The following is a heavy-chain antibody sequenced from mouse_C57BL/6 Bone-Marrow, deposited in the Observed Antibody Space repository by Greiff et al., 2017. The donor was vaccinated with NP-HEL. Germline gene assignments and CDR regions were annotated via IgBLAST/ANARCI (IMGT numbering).Heavy chain of an antibody. J-gene: IGHJ1*03. D-gene: IGHD1-2*01. CDR3: TRDLYYGCYWYFDV. CDR2: ISDGGSYT. CDR1: GFTFSSYA. Sequence: EVQVVESGGGLVKPGGSLKLSCAASGFTFSSYAMSWVRQTPEKRLEWVATISDGGSYTYYTDTVKGRFTISRDNAKNNLYLQMSLLKSEDTAMDYCTRDLYYGCYWYFDVWGTGTTVTVSS. V-gene: IGHV5-4*01.